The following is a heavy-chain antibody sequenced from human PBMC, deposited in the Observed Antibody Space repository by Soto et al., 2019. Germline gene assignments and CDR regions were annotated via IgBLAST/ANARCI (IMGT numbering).Heavy chain of an antibody. D-gene: IGHD6-19*01. J-gene: IGHJ5*02. CDR2: INHSGST. CDR3: TSVTGGSGWFGYGGKNWFDP. Sequence: SETLSLTCAVYGGSFSGYYWSWIRQPPGKGLEWIGEINHSGSTNYNPSLKSRVTISVDTSKNQFSLKLSSVTAADTAVYYCTSVTGGSGWFGYGGKNWFDPWGQGTLVTVSS. CDR1: GGSFSGYY. V-gene: IGHV4-34*01.